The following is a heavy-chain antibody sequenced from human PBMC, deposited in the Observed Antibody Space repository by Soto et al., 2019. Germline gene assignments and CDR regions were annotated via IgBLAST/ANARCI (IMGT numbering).Heavy chain of an antibody. CDR2: IYPGDSDT. V-gene: IGHV5-51*01. D-gene: IGHD6-13*01. CDR1: GYSFTSYW. Sequence: PGESLKISCKGSGYSFTSYWIGWVRQMPGKGLEWMGIIYPGDSDTRYSPSFQGQVTISADKSISTAYLQWSSLKASDTAMYYCARSYSSSRSDNLASTTNYYGMDVSGHGTTITVSS. CDR3: ARSYSSSRSDNLASTTNYYGMDV. J-gene: IGHJ6*02.